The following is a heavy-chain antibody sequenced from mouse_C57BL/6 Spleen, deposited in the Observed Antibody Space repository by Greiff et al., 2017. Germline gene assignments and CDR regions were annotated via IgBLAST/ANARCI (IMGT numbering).Heavy chain of an antibody. CDR3: AREKDYGNYRYFDV. J-gene: IGHJ1*03. V-gene: IGHV1-80*01. D-gene: IGHD2-1*01. Sequence: VQLVESGAELVKPGASVKISCKASGYAFSSYWMNWVKQRPGKGLEWIGQIYPGDGDTNYNGKFKGKATLTADKSSSTAYMQLSSLTSEDAAVYFCAREKDYGNYRYFDVWGKGTTVTVSS. CDR2: IYPGDGDT. CDR1: GYAFSSYW.